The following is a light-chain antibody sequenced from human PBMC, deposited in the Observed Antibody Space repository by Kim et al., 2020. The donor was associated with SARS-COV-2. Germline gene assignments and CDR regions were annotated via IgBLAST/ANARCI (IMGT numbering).Light chain of an antibody. V-gene: IGLV1-40*01. CDR2: NDN. CDR1: TSNIGAGYT. CDR3: QSYDTSLTGFYV. Sequence: VPISLTEGTSNIGAGYTVHWYQQLPGTAPKLRIYNDNNRPSGVPDRFSGSKSGSAASLAITGLQTEDEADYYCQSYDTSLTGFYVFGTGTKVTVL. J-gene: IGLJ1*01.